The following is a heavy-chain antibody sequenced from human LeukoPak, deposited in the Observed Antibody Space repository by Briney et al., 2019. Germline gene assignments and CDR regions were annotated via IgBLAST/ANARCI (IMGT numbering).Heavy chain of an antibody. Sequence: GGSLRLSCAASGFTLSSYAMSWVRQGPGKGLEWVSAISVSGNTYHADSVKGRFTISRDSSKNTLYLQMNSLRAEDAAVYYCAKAPVTTCSGAYCYPFDYWGQGTLVTVSS. CDR2: ISVSGNT. J-gene: IGHJ4*02. CDR3: AKAPVTTCSGAYCYPFDY. V-gene: IGHV3-23*01. D-gene: IGHD2-15*01. CDR1: GFTLSSYA.